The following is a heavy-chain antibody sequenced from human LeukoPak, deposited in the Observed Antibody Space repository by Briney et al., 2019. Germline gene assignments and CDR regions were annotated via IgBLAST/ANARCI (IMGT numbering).Heavy chain of an antibody. V-gene: IGHV4-59*01. J-gene: IGHJ6*02. CDR1: GGSISSYY. CDR2: IYYSGST. Sequence: SETLSLTCTVSGGSISSYYWSWIRQPPGKGLEWIGYIYYSGSTNYNPSLKSRVTISVDTSKNQFSLKLSSVTAADTAVYYCARFRYSSSRHNSGYYGMDVWGQGTTVTVSS. D-gene: IGHD6-13*01. CDR3: ARFRYSSSRHNSGYYGMDV.